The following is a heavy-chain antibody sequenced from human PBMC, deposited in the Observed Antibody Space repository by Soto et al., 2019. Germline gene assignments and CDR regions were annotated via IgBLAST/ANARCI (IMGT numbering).Heavy chain of an antibody. Sequence: PSETLSLTCTVSGGSITTGGYYWSWIRQLPGKGLEWIGRIYTSGSTNYNPSLRSRVTMSVDTSKNQFSLKLSSVTAADTAVYYCATEPQVLRYFDGNYFDYWGQGTLVTVSS. CDR1: GGSITTGGYY. J-gene: IGHJ4*02. CDR3: ATEPQVLRYFDGNYFDY. CDR2: IYTSGST. V-gene: IGHV4-61*02. D-gene: IGHD3-9*01.